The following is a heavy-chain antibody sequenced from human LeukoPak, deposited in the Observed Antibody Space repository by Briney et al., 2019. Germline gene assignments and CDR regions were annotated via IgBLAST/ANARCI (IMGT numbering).Heavy chain of an antibody. CDR1: GYTFTGYY. D-gene: IGHD2-15*01. CDR3: ARAGGYCGRISCPYYFDY. J-gene: IGHJ4*02. Sequence: ASVKVSCKPSGYTFTGYYIHWVRQAPGQGLEWPGWINPNIGDTKYAQKFQGRVTMTGDASISTAYMELSRLRSEDTAVYYCARAGGYCGRISCPYYFDYWGQGSLVAVCS. V-gene: IGHV1-2*02. CDR2: INPNIGDT.